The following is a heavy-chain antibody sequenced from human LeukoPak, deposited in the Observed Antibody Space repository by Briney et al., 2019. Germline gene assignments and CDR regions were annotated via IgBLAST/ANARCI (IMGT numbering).Heavy chain of an antibody. D-gene: IGHD3-3*01. CDR3: AKDPSQYDFWTDNSCYFDY. V-gene: IGHV3-30*02. Sequence: GGSLRLSCAASGFTFSSYGMHWVRQAPGKGLEWVAFIRYDGSNKYYADSVKGRFTISRDNSKNTLYLQMNSLRAEDTAVYYCAKDPSQYDFWTDNSCYFDYWGQGTLVSVSS. CDR2: IRYDGSNK. J-gene: IGHJ4*02. CDR1: GFTFSSYG.